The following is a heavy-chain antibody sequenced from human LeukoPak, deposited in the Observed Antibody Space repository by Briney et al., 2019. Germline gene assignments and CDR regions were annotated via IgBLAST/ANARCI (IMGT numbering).Heavy chain of an antibody. CDR3: ARFHSSCFHY. Sequence: ASVKVSCKASGYTFTGYYMHWVRQAPGQGLEWMGWINPNSGGTNYAQKFQGRVTMTRDKSNSTAYMELSRLRSDDTAVYFCARFHSSCFHYWGEGTLVTVSS. J-gene: IGHJ4*02. CDR2: INPNSGGT. V-gene: IGHV1-2*02. D-gene: IGHD5-18*01. CDR1: GYTFTGYY.